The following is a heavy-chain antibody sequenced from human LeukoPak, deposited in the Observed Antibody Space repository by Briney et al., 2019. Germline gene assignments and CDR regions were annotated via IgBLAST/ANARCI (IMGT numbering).Heavy chain of an antibody. CDR1: GYTFTGYY. CDR2: INPNSGGT. J-gene: IGHJ3*02. CDR3: ARDPTYYDSSGYLHYDAFDI. Sequence: GASVKVSCKASGYTFTGYYMHWVRQVPGQGLEWMGWINPNSGGTNYAQKFQGRVTMTRDTSISTAYMELSRLRSDDTAVYYCARDPTYYDSSGYLHYDAFDIWGQGTMVTVSS. V-gene: IGHV1-2*02. D-gene: IGHD3-22*01.